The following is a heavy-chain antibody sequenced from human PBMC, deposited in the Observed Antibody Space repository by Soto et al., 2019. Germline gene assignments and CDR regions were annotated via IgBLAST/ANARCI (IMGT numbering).Heavy chain of an antibody. CDR3: ARDAGYSYGSGEGWFDP. CDR1: GFTFSSYS. Sequence: GGSLRLSCAASGFTFSSYSMNWVRQAPGKGLEWVSSISSSSSYIYYADSVKGRFTISRDNAKNSLYLQMNSLRAEDTAVYYCARDAGYSYGSGEGWFDPWGQGTLVTLSS. J-gene: IGHJ5*02. D-gene: IGHD5-18*01. V-gene: IGHV3-21*01. CDR2: ISSSSSYI.